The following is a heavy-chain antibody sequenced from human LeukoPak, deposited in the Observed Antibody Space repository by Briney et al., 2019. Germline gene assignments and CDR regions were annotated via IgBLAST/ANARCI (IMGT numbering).Heavy chain of an antibody. V-gene: IGHV3-23*01. CDR3: AKDERNWNYNLASQTYD. J-gene: IGHJ4*02. D-gene: IGHD1-7*01. Sequence: GGSLRLSCAASGFTFSSYAMSWVRQAPGKGLEWVSAISGSGVSTYYADSVKGRFTVSRDNSKNTLYLQMSSLRAEDAAVYYCAKDERNWNYNLASQTYDWGQGTLVTVSS. CDR1: GFTFSSYA. CDR2: ISGSGVST.